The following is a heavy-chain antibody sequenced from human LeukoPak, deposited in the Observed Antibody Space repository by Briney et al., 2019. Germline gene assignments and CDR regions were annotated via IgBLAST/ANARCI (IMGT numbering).Heavy chain of an antibody. Sequence: SQTLSLTCTVSGGSISSGSYYWSWVRQPAGKGLEWIGRIYTSGSTNYNPSLKSRVTMSVDTSKNQLSLKLNSVTAADTAVYYCVRDTRYDMDVWGKGTTVTVSS. CDR2: IYTSGST. V-gene: IGHV4-61*02. CDR1: GGSISSGSYY. CDR3: VRDTRYDMDV. J-gene: IGHJ6*03.